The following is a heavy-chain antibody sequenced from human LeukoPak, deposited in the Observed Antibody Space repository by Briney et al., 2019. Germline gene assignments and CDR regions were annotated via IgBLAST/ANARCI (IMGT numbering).Heavy chain of an antibody. CDR2: ISSSSSYI. CDR1: GFTFSSYS. Sequence: PGGSLRLSCAASGFTFSSYSMNWVRQAPGKGLEWVSSISSSSSYIYYANSVKGRFTISRDNSKNTLYLQMNSLRAEDTAVYYCALQGIAAEAVLWGQGTLVTVSS. CDR3: ALQGIAAEAVL. D-gene: IGHD6-13*01. V-gene: IGHV3-21*01. J-gene: IGHJ4*02.